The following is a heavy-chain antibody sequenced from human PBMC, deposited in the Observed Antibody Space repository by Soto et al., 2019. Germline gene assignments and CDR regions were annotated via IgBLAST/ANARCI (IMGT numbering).Heavy chain of an antibody. V-gene: IGHV3-21*01. J-gene: IGHJ4*02. Sequence: DVELVESGGDLVKPGGSLRLSCAASGFTFNDYSMAWVRLPPGKGLEWVSSITSLSSYTQYADSVKGRFTISRDNAKNSLYLQMNSLRAEDTAVYYCARAGKHWGEFLLYLYYWGQGSLVTVSA. D-gene: IGHD3-3*01. CDR3: ARAGKHWGEFLLYLYY. CDR1: GFTFNDYS. CDR2: ITSLSSYT.